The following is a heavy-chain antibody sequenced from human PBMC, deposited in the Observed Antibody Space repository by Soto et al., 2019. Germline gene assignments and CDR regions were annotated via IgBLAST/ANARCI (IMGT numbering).Heavy chain of an antibody. CDR1: GFTFSDYY. Sequence: GGSLRLSCAASGFTFSDYYMSWIRQAPGKGLEWVSYISSSGSTIYYADSVKGRFTISRDNAKNSLYLQMNSLRAEDTAVYYCARDCGIRVVPAAHYYYGMDVWGQGTTVTVSS. CDR2: ISSSGSTI. V-gene: IGHV3-11*01. J-gene: IGHJ6*02. D-gene: IGHD2-2*01. CDR3: ARDCGIRVVPAAHYYYGMDV.